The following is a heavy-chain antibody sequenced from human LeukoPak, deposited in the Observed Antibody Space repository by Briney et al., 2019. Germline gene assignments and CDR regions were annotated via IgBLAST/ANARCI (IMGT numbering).Heavy chain of an antibody. Sequence: GGSLRLSCVTSGFTFSSYAMSWVRQAPGKGLEWVSAISGSGGSTYYADSVKGRFTISRDNSKNTLYLQMNSLRAEDTAVYYCARSKSGSYAFYYYYYYMDVWGKGTTVTVSS. CDR1: GFTFSSYA. D-gene: IGHD1-26*01. CDR2: ISGSGGST. J-gene: IGHJ6*03. V-gene: IGHV3-23*01. CDR3: ARSKSGSYAFYYYYYYMDV.